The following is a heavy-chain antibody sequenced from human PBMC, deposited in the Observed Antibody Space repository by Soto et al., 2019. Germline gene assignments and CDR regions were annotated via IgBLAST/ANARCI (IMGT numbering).Heavy chain of an antibody. J-gene: IGHJ6*02. CDR1: GFTFSSYS. CDR2: ISSSSSTI. D-gene: IGHD4-17*01. CDR3: AKATVTPNYYYGMDV. Sequence: EVQLVESGGGLVQPGGSLRLSCAASGFTFSSYSMNWVRQAPGKGLEWVSYISSSSSTIYYADSVKGRFTISRDNAKNSLYLQMNSLRAEDTAVYYCAKATVTPNYYYGMDVWGQGTTVTVSS. V-gene: IGHV3-48*01.